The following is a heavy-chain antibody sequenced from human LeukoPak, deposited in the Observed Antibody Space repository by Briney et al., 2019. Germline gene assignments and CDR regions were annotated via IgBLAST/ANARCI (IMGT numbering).Heavy chain of an antibody. V-gene: IGHV3-30-3*01. CDR2: ISYDGSNK. Sequence: GGSLRLSCAASGFTFSSYAMHWVRQAPGKGLEWVAVISYDGSNKYYADSAKGRSTISRDNSKNTLYLQMNSLRAEDTAVYYCARANSDKVTATRDYWGQGTLVTVSS. CDR1: GFTFSSYA. J-gene: IGHJ4*02. CDR3: ARANSDKVTATRDY. D-gene: IGHD2-21*02.